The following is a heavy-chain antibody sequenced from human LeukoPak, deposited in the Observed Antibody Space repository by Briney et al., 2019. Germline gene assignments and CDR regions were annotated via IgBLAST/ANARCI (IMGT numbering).Heavy chain of an antibody. V-gene: IGHV3-20*04. CDR3: ARAKQLAHYYYYYMDV. Sequence: GGSLRLSCAASGFTFDDYGMSWGRQAPGKGLEWGSGINWNGGSTGYADSVKGRFTISRDNAKNSLYLQMNSLRAEDTALYYCARAKQLAHYYYYYMDVWGKGTTVTVSS. J-gene: IGHJ6*03. CDR2: INWNGGST. CDR1: GFTFDDYG. D-gene: IGHD6-6*01.